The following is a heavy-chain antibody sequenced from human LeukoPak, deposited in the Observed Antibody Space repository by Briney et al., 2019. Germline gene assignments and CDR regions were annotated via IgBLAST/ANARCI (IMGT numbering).Heavy chain of an antibody. CDR1: GFTFSSYG. Sequence: PGGSLRLSCAASGFTFSSYGMHWVRQAPGKGLEWVAVISYDGSNKYNADSVKGRFTISRDNSKNMLYLQMNSLRAEDTAVYYCTRESASTTDFDYWGQGTLVTVSS. J-gene: IGHJ4*02. D-gene: IGHD2-2*01. V-gene: IGHV3-30*03. CDR2: ISYDGSNK. CDR3: TRESASTTDFDY.